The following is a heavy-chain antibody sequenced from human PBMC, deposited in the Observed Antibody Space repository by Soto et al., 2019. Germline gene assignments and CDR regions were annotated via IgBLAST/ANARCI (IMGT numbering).Heavy chain of an antibody. CDR3: GRRPLSISMKLVAFAI. J-gene: IGHJ3*02. Sequence: LVESGGGVVQPGRSLRLSCEASGFTFRSYAMHWVRQAPGKGPEWVAVVSHDGNSQYHADSVKGRFFISRDNSSNSLSLQLTTLRAGDTAVYYCGRRPLSISMKLVAFAIWGQGTAVTVSS. D-gene: IGHD3-22*01. V-gene: IGHV3-30-3*01. CDR2: VSHDGNSQ. CDR1: GFTFRSYA.